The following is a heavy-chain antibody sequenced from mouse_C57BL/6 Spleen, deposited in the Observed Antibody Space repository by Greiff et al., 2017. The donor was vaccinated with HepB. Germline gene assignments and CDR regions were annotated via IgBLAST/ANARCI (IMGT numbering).Heavy chain of an antibody. Sequence: VQLQQSGAELVKPGASVKLSCKASGYTFTSYWMQWVKQRPGQGLEWIGEIDPSDSYTNYNQKFKGKATLTVDTSSSTAYMQLSRLTSEDSAVYYCARCRVPPYSYFDYWGQGTTLTVSA. CDR1: GYTFTSYW. CDR2: IDPSDSYT. CDR3: ARCRVPPYSYFDY. D-gene: IGHD2-10*01. J-gene: IGHJ2*01. V-gene: IGHV1-50*01.